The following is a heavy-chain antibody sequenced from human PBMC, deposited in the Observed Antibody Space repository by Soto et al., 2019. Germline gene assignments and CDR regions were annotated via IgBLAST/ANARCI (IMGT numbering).Heavy chain of an antibody. CDR3: ARGDYYDSSGPFSDAFAI. D-gene: IGHD3-22*01. V-gene: IGHV3-7*04. Sequence: GGSLRLSCAASGFTFSSYWMSWVRQAPGKGLEWVANIKQDGSQKWYVDSVKGRFTISRDNAKNSLYLQMNSLRAEDTAVYYCARGDYYDSSGPFSDAFAILGQGTMVTVSS. J-gene: IGHJ3*02. CDR2: IKQDGSQK. CDR1: GFTFSSYW.